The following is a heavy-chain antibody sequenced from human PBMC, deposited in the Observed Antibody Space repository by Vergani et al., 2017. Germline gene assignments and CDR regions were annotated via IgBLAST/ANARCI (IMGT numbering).Heavy chain of an antibody. CDR3: ARVLWSGYSGLGNWFDP. Sequence: QVQLVQSGAEVKKPGSSVKVSCKASGGTFSSYAISWVRQAPGQGLEWLGGIIPIFGTANYAQKFQGRVTITADESTSTAYMELSSLRSEDTAVYYCARVLWSGYSGLGNWFDPWGQGTLVTVSS. D-gene: IGHD3-3*01. J-gene: IGHJ5*02. CDR1: GGTFSSYA. V-gene: IGHV1-69*01. CDR2: IIPIFGTA.